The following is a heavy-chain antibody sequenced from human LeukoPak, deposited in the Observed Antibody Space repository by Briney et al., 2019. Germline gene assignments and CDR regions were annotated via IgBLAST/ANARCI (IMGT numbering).Heavy chain of an antibody. D-gene: IGHD1-20*01. Sequence: GGSLRLSCAASGFTFSDYYMSWIRQAPGKGLEWVSYISSSGNIIYYADSVKGRFTISRDNAKDSLYLQMNSLRAEDTAVYYCARRRYNWDAIDYWGQGTLVTVSS. CDR2: ISSSGNII. V-gene: IGHV3-11*01. CDR3: ARRRYNWDAIDY. CDR1: GFTFSDYY. J-gene: IGHJ4*02.